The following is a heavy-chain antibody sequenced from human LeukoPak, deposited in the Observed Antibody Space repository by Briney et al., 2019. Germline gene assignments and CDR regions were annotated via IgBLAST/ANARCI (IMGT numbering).Heavy chain of an antibody. J-gene: IGHJ3*02. CDR1: GGSISSGSYY. CDR2: IYTSGST. D-gene: IGHD6-19*01. V-gene: IGHV4-61*02. Sequence: SQTLSLTCTVSGGSISSGSYYWSWLRQPAGKGLEWIGRIYTSGSTNYNPSLKSRVTISVDKSKNQFSLKLSSVTAADTAVYYCASLRRIAVAFDAFDIWGQGTMVTVSS. CDR3: ASLRRIAVAFDAFDI.